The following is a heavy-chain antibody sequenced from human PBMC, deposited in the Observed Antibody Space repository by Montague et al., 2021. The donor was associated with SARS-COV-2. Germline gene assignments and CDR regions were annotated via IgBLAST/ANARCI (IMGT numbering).Heavy chain of an antibody. D-gene: IGHD3-9*01. V-gene: IGHV3-21*01. CDR2: ISSSSSYI. J-gene: IGHJ4*02. Sequence: SLRLSCAASGFTFSSYSMNWVRQAPGKGLEWVPSISSSSSYIYYADSVEGRFTISRDNAKNSLYLQMNSLRAEDTAVYYCARDGVYDILTGYWTDWGQGTLVTVSS. CDR1: GFTFSSYS. CDR3: ARDGVYDILTGYWTD.